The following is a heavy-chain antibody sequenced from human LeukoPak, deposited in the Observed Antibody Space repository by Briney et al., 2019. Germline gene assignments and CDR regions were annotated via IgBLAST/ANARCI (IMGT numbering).Heavy chain of an antibody. Sequence: SETLSLTCTVSGGSISSGSYYWGWIRQPPGKGLEWIGNIYYSGSTYYNPSLKSRVTISVDTSKNQFSLKLSSVTAADTAVYYCARGRYGNYYYYYMDVWGKGTTVTVSS. V-gene: IGHV4-39*07. J-gene: IGHJ6*03. D-gene: IGHD1-1*01. CDR3: ARGRYGNYYYYYMDV. CDR1: GGSISSGSYY. CDR2: IYYSGST.